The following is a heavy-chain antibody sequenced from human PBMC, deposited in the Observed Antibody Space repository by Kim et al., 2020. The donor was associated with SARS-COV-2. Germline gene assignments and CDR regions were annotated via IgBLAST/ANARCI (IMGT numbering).Heavy chain of an antibody. CDR1: GDSVSSGSYY. CDR2: IYITGST. CDR3: ASAGYRNGYVGFFDY. D-gene: IGHD5-18*01. V-gene: IGHV4-61*02. Sequence: SETLSLICTVSGDSVSSGSYYWSWIRQPAGKGLEWIGRIYITGSTNYNPSLKSRVTISVDTSNNQFSLKLSSVTAADTAVYYCASAGYRNGYVGFFDYWGQGTLVSVSS. J-gene: IGHJ4*02.